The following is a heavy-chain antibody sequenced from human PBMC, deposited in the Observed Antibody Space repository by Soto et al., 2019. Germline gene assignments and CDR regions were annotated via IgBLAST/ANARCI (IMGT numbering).Heavy chain of an antibody. J-gene: IGHJ6*02. CDR2: ISYDGSNK. D-gene: IGHD3-9*01. CDR1: GFTFSSYG. Sequence: GGSLRLSCAASGFTFSSYGMHWVRQAPGKGLEWVAVISYDGSNKYYADSVKGRFTISRDNSKNTLYLQMNSLRAEDTAVYYCAKARYDILTGYSYGMDVWGQGTTVTVSS. V-gene: IGHV3-30*18. CDR3: AKARYDILTGYSYGMDV.